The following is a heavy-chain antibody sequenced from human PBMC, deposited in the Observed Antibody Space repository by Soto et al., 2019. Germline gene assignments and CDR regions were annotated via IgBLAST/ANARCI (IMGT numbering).Heavy chain of an antibody. CDR3: ARSRGGSRGSGYTRNYYYYYGMEV. D-gene: IGHD5-12*01. Sequence: SVKVSCKASGGTFSSYAISWVRQAPGQGLEWMGGIIPIFGTANYAQKFQGRVTITADESTSTAYMELSSLRSEDTAVYYCARSRGGSRGSGYTRNYYYYYGMEVWGQGTTVTVSS. V-gene: IGHV1-69*13. CDR2: IIPIFGTA. J-gene: IGHJ6*02. CDR1: GGTFSSYA.